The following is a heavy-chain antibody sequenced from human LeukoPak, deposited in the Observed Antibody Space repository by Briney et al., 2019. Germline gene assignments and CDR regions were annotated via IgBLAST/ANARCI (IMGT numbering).Heavy chain of an antibody. CDR1: GFIFSSYS. Sequence: GGSLRLSCAASGFIFSSYSMNWDRQAPGKGLEWVSSISSSSSYIYYADSVKGRFTISRDNAKNSLYLQMNSLRAEDTAVYYCVRDSSGDYLGYWGQGTLVTVSS. CDR2: ISSSSSYI. V-gene: IGHV3-21*01. J-gene: IGHJ4*02. CDR3: VRDSSGDYLGY. D-gene: IGHD4-17*01.